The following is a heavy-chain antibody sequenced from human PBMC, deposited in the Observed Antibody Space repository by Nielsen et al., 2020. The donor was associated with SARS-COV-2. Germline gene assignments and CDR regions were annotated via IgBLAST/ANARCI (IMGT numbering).Heavy chain of an antibody. CDR2: IDYSGST. V-gene: IGHV4-39*02. Sequence: SETLSLTCTVSGASISSSSYFWGWVRQPPGKGLEWIANIDYSGSTYYNPSLRSRVTLSIDTSRNQFSLTLSSVTAADTAVYYCARDYGSDSERWHFDLWGRGTLVPVSS. CDR3: ARDYGSDSERWHFDL. J-gene: IGHJ2*01. D-gene: IGHD4-23*01. CDR1: GASISSSSYF.